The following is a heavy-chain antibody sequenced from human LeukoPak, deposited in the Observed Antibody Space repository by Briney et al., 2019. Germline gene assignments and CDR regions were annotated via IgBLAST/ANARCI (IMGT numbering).Heavy chain of an antibody. V-gene: IGHV4-39*07. Sequence: SETLSLTCTVSGGSISSGPYYWSWIRQPPGKGLEWIGEINHSGSTNYNPSLKSRVTISVDTSKNQFSLKLSSVTAADTAVYYCARWGSGLSFRWFDPWGQGTLVTVSS. D-gene: IGHD6-19*01. J-gene: IGHJ5*02. CDR3: ARWGSGLSFRWFDP. CDR1: GGSISSGPYY. CDR2: INHSGST.